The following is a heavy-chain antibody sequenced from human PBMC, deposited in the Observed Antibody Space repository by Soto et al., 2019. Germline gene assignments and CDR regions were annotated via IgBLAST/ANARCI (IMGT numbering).Heavy chain of an antibody. CDR2: ISDDSRKT. V-gene: IGHV3-30*14. CDR3: ARAYQLTYYFDD. J-gene: IGHJ4*02. D-gene: IGHD3-9*01. Sequence: QVHLVESGGGVVQPGRSLRLSCAGSGVTFRGYTVHWVRQTPGKELEWVTVISDDSRKTYYAESVKGRFSVSRDESTNMVLLQMSSLRSEDTAVDHCARAYQLTYYFDDWGPGTPVTVSS. CDR1: GVTFRGYT.